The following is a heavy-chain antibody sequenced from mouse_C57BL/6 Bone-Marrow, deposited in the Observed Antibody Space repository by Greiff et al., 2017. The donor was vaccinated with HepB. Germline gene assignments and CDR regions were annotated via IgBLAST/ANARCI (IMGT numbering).Heavy chain of an antibody. CDR2: IHPNSGST. Sequence: QVQLQQPGAELVKPGASVKLSCKASGYTFTSYWMHWVKQRPGQGLEWIGMIHPNSGSTNYNEKFKSKATLTVDKSSSTAYMQLSSLTSEDSAVYFCARGDDYYGSSPAYWGQGTLVTISA. CDR3: ARGDDYYGSSPAY. J-gene: IGHJ3*01. D-gene: IGHD1-1*01. CDR1: GYTFTSYW. V-gene: IGHV1-64*01.